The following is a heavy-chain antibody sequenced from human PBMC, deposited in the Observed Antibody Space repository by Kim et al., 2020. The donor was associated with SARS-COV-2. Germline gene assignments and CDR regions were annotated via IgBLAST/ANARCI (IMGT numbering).Heavy chain of an antibody. CDR3: AKIASFDY. J-gene: IGHJ4*02. V-gene: IGHV3-23*01. Sequence: GGSTYYADSVKGRFTISRDNSKNTLYLQMNSLRAEDTAVYYCAKIASFDYWGQGTLVTVSS. CDR2: GGST.